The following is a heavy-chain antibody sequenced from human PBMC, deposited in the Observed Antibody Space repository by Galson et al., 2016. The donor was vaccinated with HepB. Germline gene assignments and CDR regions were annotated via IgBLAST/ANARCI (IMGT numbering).Heavy chain of an antibody. J-gene: IGHJ4*02. CDR2: IRSDDRT. Sequence: SLRLSCAASGFTLRRYAMSWVRQAPGKGLEWVAGIRSDDRTYYVDSVKGRFTISRDNSKNTVYLQMNSLRGEDTAVYYCVRDFRIVSTPDDDLWGPGSLITVSS. D-gene: IGHD2-15*01. CDR3: VRDFRIVSTPDDDL. V-gene: IGHV3-23*01. CDR1: GFTLRRYA.